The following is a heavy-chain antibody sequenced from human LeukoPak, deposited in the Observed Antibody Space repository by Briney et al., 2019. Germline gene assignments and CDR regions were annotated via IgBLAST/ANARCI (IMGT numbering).Heavy chain of an antibody. CDR1: GFTLSIYW. Sequence: GGSLRLSCAASGFTLSIYWMHWVRRVPGTGLVWVSSINSVGSNTNYADSVKGRFTISRDNAKNTVYLQINSLRAEDTAVYYCERGRATTVSFYCYYYMDVWGKGTTVTVS. V-gene: IGHV3-74*01. J-gene: IGHJ6*03. D-gene: IGHD4-11*01. CDR3: ERGRATTVSFYCYYYMDV. CDR2: INSVGSNT.